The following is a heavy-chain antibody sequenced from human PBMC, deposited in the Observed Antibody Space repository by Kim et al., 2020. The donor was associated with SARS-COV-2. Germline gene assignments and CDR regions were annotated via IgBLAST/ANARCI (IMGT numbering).Heavy chain of an antibody. CDR3: ARFGGYSSSWPFDY. CDR2: INHSGST. Sequence: SETLSLTCAVYGGSFSGYYWSWIRQPPGKGLEWIGEINHSGSTNYNPSLKSRVTISVDTSKNQFSLKLSSVTAADTAVYYCARFGGYSSSWPFDYWGQGTLVTVSS. V-gene: IGHV4-34*01. D-gene: IGHD6-13*01. J-gene: IGHJ4*02. CDR1: GGSFSGYY.